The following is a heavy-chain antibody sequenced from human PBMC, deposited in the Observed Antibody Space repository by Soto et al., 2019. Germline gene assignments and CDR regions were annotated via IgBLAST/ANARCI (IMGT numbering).Heavy chain of an antibody. CDR3: ARAGGSTGYRYGWHPQSSQYFYHYGMDV. Sequence: PSETLSLTCTVSGGPISNFYWSWIRQPPGKGLEWIGYFYYSGSTDYNPSIKSRVSISVDTSRNQFSLKLRSVTASDTAVYYCARAGGSTGYRYGWHPQSSQYFYHYGMDVWGQGTTVTVSS. D-gene: IGHD6-19*01. CDR2: FYYSGST. CDR1: GGPISNFY. J-gene: IGHJ6*02. V-gene: IGHV4-59*01.